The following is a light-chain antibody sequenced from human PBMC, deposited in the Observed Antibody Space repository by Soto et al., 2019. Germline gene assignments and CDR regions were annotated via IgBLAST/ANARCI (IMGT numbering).Light chain of an antibody. Sequence: DSVMTPSPEALPVSLGERATINCKSSQTVLSSFDNKNCLMWYQQRPGQPPKLVISWASTRESGVPDRFSGSGSGTEFTRTISRLQAEDEAVYFCQQCYGPTWTVGQGTKV. V-gene: IGKV4-1*01. J-gene: IGKJ1*01. CDR1: QTVLSSFDNKNC. CDR3: QQCYGPTWT. CDR2: WAS.